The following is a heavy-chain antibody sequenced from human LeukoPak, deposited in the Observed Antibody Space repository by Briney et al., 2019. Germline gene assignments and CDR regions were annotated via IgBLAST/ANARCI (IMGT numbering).Heavy chain of an antibody. V-gene: IGHV3-30*04. CDR3: AKDLQFSSVYDERLDP. J-gene: IGHJ5*02. CDR1: GFTFSSYA. Sequence: PGGSLRLSCAASGFTFSSYAMHWVRQAPGKGLEWVAVISYDGSNKYYADSVKGRFTISRDNSKNTLYLQMNSLRGEDTALYYCAKDLQFSSVYDERLDPWGQGTLVTVSS. D-gene: IGHD5/OR15-5a*01. CDR2: ISYDGSNK.